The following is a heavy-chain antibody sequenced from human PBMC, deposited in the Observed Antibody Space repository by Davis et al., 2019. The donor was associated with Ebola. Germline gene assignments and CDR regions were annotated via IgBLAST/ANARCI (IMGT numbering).Heavy chain of an antibody. CDR1: GGSVGSGTYY. V-gene: IGHV4-61*01. Sequence: MPSETLSLTCTVSGGSVGSGTYYWNWIRQPPGKGPEWIACIYYSGSTNYNPSLKSRVTMSVDTSKNQFSLKLRSVTAADTAVYCCATSGKAPDYWGQGTLVTVSS. CDR3: ATSGKAPDY. J-gene: IGHJ4*02. CDR2: IYYSGST.